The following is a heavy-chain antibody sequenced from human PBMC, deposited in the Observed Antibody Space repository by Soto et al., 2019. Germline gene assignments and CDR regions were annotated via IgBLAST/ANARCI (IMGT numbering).Heavy chain of an antibody. CDR2: IYSGGST. CDR1: GFTVSSNY. CDR3: ARGGISSPTYYYYGMDV. J-gene: IGHJ6*02. V-gene: IGHV3-53*01. Sequence: GGSLRLSCAASGFTVSSNYMSWVRQAPGKGLEWVSVIYSGGSTYYADSVKGRFTISRDNSKNTLYLQMNSLRAEDMAVYYCARGGISSPTYYYYGMDVWGQGTTVTVSS. D-gene: IGHD1-20*01.